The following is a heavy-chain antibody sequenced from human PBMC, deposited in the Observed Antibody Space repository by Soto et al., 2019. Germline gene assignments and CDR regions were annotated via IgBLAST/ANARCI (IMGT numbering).Heavy chain of an antibody. D-gene: IGHD5-18*01. Sequence: GSLRLSCAASGFTFSSYAMSWVRQAPGKGLEWVSAISGSGGSTYYADSVKGRFTISRDNSKNTLYLQMNSLRAEDTAVYYCAKRGYSPNWFDPWGQGTLVTVSS. CDR3: AKRGYSPNWFDP. CDR1: GFTFSSYA. CDR2: ISGSGGST. J-gene: IGHJ5*02. V-gene: IGHV3-23*01.